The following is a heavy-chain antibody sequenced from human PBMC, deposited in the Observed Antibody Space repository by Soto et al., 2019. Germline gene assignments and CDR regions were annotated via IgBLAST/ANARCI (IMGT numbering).Heavy chain of an antibody. V-gene: IGHV4-39*01. CDR2: IYYSGST. D-gene: IGHD6-6*01. CDR1: GGSISSSSYY. Sequence: SETLSLTCTVSGGSISSSSYYWGWIRQPPGKGLEWIGSIYYSGSTYYNPSLKSRVTISVDTSKNQFSLKLSSVTAADTAVYYCARPRGEYSSSQYYFDYWGQGTLVTV. J-gene: IGHJ4*02. CDR3: ARPRGEYSSSQYYFDY.